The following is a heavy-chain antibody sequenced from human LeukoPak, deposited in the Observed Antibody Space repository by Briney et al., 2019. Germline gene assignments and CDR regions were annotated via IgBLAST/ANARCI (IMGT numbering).Heavy chain of an antibody. V-gene: IGHV4-38-2*02. Sequence: SETLSLTCTVSGYSISSVYYWGWIRRPPGKGLEWIGSINHGGSTDYNPSLKSRVTMSVDTSKNQFSLKLSSVTAADTAVYYCARDWAFVFDYWGQGTLVTVSS. CDR1: GYSISSVYY. CDR2: INHGGST. D-gene: IGHD3-3*02. CDR3: ARDWAFVFDY. J-gene: IGHJ4*02.